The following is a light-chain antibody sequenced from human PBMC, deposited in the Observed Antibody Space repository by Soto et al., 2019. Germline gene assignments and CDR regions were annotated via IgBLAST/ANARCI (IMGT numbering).Light chain of an antibody. CDR2: DAS. Sequence: EIVLTQSPATLSLSPGERATLSCSASQSVISYLAWYQEKPGQSPRLLIYDASSRATGIPNRFSGSGSGTDFTLTISRLEPEDFAVYYCQQYGSSPPITFGQGTRLEIK. V-gene: IGKV3-20*01. CDR1: QSVISY. CDR3: QQYGSSPPIT. J-gene: IGKJ5*01.